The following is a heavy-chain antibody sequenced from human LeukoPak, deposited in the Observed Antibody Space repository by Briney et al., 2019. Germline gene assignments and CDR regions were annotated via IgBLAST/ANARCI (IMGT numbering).Heavy chain of an antibody. D-gene: IGHD3-22*01. V-gene: IGHV3-21*01. Sequence: PGGSLRLSCAASGFTYSSYSMNWVRQAPGKGLEWVSSISSSSSYIYYADSVKGRFTISRDNAKNSLYLQMNSLRAEDTAVYYCAREHDSSGLFDYWAREPWSPSPQ. CDR2: ISSSSSYI. J-gene: IGHJ4*02. CDR3: AREHDSSGLFDY. CDR1: GFTYSSYS.